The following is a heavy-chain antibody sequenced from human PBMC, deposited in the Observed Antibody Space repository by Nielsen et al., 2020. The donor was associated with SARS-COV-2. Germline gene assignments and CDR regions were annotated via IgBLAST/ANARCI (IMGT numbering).Heavy chain of an antibody. Sequence: GGSLRLSCAASGFTFSNAWMSWVRQAPGKGLEWVANIKQDGSEKYYVDSVKGRFTISRDNAKNSLYLQMNSLRAEDTAVYYCARDPWIVVVVAAIYGMDVWGQGTTVTVSS. J-gene: IGHJ6*02. V-gene: IGHV3-7*01. D-gene: IGHD2-15*01. CDR3: ARDPWIVVVVAAIYGMDV. CDR2: IKQDGSEK. CDR1: GFTFSNAW.